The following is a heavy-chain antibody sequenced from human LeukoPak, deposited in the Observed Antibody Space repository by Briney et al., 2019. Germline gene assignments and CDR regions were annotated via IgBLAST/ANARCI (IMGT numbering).Heavy chain of an antibody. CDR1: GVSISSGGYY. Sequence: SETLSLTCTVSGVSISSGGYYWSWIRQHPGKVLGWIGYIGYSGSTYDNPSLMSRVTISVDTSKNHFSRRLSSVTAADTAVYSCASGRFYDILTGYLPGAFDIWGQGTMVTVSS. CDR2: IGYSGST. CDR3: ASGRFYDILTGYLPGAFDI. V-gene: IGHV4-31*03. J-gene: IGHJ3*02. D-gene: IGHD3-9*01.